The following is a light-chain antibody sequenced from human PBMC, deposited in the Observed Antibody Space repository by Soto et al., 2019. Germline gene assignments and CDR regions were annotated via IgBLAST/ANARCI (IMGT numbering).Light chain of an antibody. CDR2: NNN. CDR1: SSNIASNT. CDR3: AAWDDSLNGPL. J-gene: IGLJ2*01. Sequence: QSVLTQPPSASGTPGQRVTISCSGSSSNIASNTVNWYQQLPGTAPKLLIYNNNHLPSGVLDRFSGSKSGTSASLAISGLQSEDEADYYCAAWDDSLNGPLFGGGTQLTVL. V-gene: IGLV1-44*01.